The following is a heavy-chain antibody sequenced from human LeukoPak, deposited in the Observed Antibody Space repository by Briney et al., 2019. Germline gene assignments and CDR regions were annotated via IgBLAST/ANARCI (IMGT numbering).Heavy chain of an antibody. CDR3: ARISCGHSGSVCYNH. D-gene: IGHD3-9*01. CDR2: ISHTEGT. CDR1: GVSFNAYD. Sequence: PSETLSLTCVAFGVSFNAYDRSWIRQSPGKGLEWIGEISHTEGTRYNPSLESRVTMSVGTSENQLSLKLIFVTAADTAVYYCARISCGHSGSVCYNHWGLGTLVTVSS. V-gene: IGHV4-34*01. J-gene: IGHJ1*01.